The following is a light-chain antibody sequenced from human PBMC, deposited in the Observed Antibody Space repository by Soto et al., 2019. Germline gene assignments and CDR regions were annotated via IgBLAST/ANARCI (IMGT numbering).Light chain of an antibody. CDR3: HQYDSWT. V-gene: IGKV3-20*01. CDR1: QSFNSIY. Sequence: EIVLTQSPGTLSLSPGERATLSCRASQSFNSIYLAWYQQKPGQAPRLLIYGASSRATGIPDRFIGRGSGTDFTLTISRLEPEDFAVYYCHQYDSWTFGQGTKVDIK. CDR2: GAS. J-gene: IGKJ1*01.